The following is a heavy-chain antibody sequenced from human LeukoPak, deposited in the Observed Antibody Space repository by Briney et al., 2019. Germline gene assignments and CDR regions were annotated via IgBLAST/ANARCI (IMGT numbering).Heavy chain of an antibody. J-gene: IGHJ6*02. CDR3: ARDKRYGSGSYDYYYYGMDV. CDR2: IYYSGST. V-gene: IGHV4-59*12. D-gene: IGHD3-10*01. CDR1: GDSISSYY. Sequence: SETLSPTCTVSGDSISSYYWSWIRQPPGKGLEWIGYIYYSGSTNYNPSLKSRDTISVDTSKNQFSLKLSSVTAADTAVYYCARDKRYGSGSYDYYYYGMDVWGQGTTVTVSS.